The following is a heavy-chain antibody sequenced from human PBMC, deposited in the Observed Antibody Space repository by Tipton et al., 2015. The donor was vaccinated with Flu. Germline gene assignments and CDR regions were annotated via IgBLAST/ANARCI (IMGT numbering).Heavy chain of an antibody. Sequence: TLSLTCTASGGSISSYYWSWIRQPPGKGLEWIGYIYYSGSTNYNPSLKSRVTISVDTSKNQFSLKLSSVTAADTAVYYCARVLDYYDSSGPFGYWGQGTLVTVSS. V-gene: IGHV4-59*01. CDR2: IYYSGST. CDR3: ARVLDYYDSSGPFGY. J-gene: IGHJ4*02. D-gene: IGHD3-22*01. CDR1: GGSISSYY.